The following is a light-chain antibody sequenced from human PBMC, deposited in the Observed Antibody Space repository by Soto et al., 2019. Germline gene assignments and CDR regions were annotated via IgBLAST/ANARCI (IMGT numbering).Light chain of an antibody. V-gene: IGLV2-8*01. CDR2: EVT. J-gene: IGLJ2*01. CDR3: AAWDDSLNGVV. Sequence: QSALTQPPSASGSPGQSVTISCTGTSGDVGGYNYVSWYQRHPGKAPKLMIYEVTKRPSGVPDRFSGSRSGNTASLTVSGLQSEDETDYYCAAWDDSLNGVVFGGGTKLTVL. CDR1: SGDVGGYNY.